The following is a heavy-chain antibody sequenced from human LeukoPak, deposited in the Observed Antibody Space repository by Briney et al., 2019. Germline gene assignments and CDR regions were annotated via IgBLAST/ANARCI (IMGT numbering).Heavy chain of an antibody. D-gene: IGHD3-22*01. Sequence: GASVKVSCKVSGYTLTELSVHWVRQAPGKGLEWMGGFDPEDGETIYAQKFQGRVTMTEDTSTDTAYMELSSLRSEDTAVYYCAAARITMIVVVHPNWFDPWGQGTLVTVSS. CDR3: AAARITMIVVVHPNWFDP. J-gene: IGHJ5*02. CDR2: FDPEDGET. V-gene: IGHV1-24*01. CDR1: GYTLTELS.